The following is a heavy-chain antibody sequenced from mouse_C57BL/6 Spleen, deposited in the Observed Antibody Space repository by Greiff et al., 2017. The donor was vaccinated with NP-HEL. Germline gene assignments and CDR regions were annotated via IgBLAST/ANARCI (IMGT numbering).Heavy chain of an antibody. CDR2: IDPNSGCT. Sequence: QVQLQQPGAELVNPGASVKLSCKASGSHCPLTSLPLLTPRPCRCLEFILIIDPNSGCTKYNEKFKSKATLTVDKPSSTAYMQLSSLTSEDSAVYYCARRDGSSSWFAYWGQGTLVTVSA. CDR1: GSHCPLTS. V-gene: IGHV1-72*01. D-gene: IGHD1-1*01. J-gene: IGHJ3*01. CDR3: ARRDGSSSWFAY.